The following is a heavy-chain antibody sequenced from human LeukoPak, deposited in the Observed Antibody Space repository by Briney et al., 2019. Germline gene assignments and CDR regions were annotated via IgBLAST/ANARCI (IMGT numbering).Heavy chain of an antibody. CDR1: GGSFSGYD. V-gene: IGHV4-34*01. CDR2: INHSGST. Sequence: SETLSLTCAVYGGSFSGYDWTWIRQPPGEGLEWIGEINHSGSTNYNPSLKSRVTISVDTSKNQFSLKLSSVTAADTAVYYCAKERDSRGYFDYWGQGTLVTVAS. CDR3: AKERDSRGYFDY. D-gene: IGHD3-22*01. J-gene: IGHJ4*02.